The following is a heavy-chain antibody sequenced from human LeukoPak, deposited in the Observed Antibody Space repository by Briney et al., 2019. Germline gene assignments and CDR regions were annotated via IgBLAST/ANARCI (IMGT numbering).Heavy chain of an antibody. V-gene: IGHV4-34*01. CDR2: INHSGST. CDR3: ASPPHCSGGSCDYWYFDL. CDR1: GGXFSGYY. J-gene: IGHJ2*01. Sequence: SETLSLTCAVYGGXFSGYYWSWIRQPPGKGLQWIGEINHSGSTNYNPSLKSRVTISVDTSKNQFSLKLSSVTAADTAVYYCASPPHCSGGSCDYWYFDLWGRGTLVTVSS. D-gene: IGHD2-15*01.